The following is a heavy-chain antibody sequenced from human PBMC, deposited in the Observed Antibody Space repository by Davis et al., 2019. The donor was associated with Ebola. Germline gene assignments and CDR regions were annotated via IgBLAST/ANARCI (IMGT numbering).Heavy chain of an antibody. Sequence: SETLSLTCAVYGGSFSDYFWSWIRQSPRKGLEWIGKISHGGVSDYNPSLRSRVTISVDTSKNQFSLKMSSVTAADAAVYYCARTAKTSVSPLGLGYTYFDPWSQGTLVTVPS. V-gene: IGHV4-34*01. J-gene: IGHJ5*02. CDR1: GGSFSDYF. CDR2: ISHGGVS. D-gene: IGHD3-16*02. CDR3: ARTAKTSVSPLGLGYTYFDP.